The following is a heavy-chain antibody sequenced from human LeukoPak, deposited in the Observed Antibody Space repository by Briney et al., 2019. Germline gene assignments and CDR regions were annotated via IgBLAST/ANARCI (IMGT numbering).Heavy chain of an antibody. V-gene: IGHV4-34*01. CDR2: INHSGST. J-gene: IGHJ5*02. D-gene: IGHD3-10*01. CDR3: ARGRGAITMVRGVSVWFDP. Sequence: SETLSLTCAVYGGSFSGYYWSWIRQPPGKGLEWIGEINHSGSTNYNPSLKSRVTISVDTSKNQFSLKLSSVTAADTAAYYCARGRGAITMVRGVSVWFDPWGQGTLVTVSS. CDR1: GGSFSGYY.